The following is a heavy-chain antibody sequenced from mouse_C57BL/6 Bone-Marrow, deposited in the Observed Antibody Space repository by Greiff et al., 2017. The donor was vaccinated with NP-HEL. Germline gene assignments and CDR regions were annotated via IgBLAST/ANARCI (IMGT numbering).Heavy chain of an antibody. CDR3: TTGGSSPYAMDY. CDR2: IDPENGDT. CDR1: GFNIKDDY. Sequence: VQLQQSGAELVRPGASVKLSCTVSGFNIKDDYMHWVKQRPEQGLEWIGWIDPENGDTEYASKFQGKATMTADTSSNTAYLQLSSLTSEDTAVYYCTTGGSSPYAMDYWGQGTSVTVSS. D-gene: IGHD1-1*01. V-gene: IGHV14-4*01. J-gene: IGHJ4*01.